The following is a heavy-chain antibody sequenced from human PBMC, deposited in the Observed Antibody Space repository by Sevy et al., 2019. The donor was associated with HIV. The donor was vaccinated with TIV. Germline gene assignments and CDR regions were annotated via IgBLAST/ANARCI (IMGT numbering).Heavy chain of an antibody. CDR3: AKVDVVVPVADYGLDV. D-gene: IGHD2-2*01. V-gene: IGHV3-23*01. Sequence: GGSLRLSCAASRFTFSNYAMSWVRQAPGKGLEWVSSISRSGGSTYYADSVKGRFTISRDNSKNTLYLQMNSLRAEETAVYYCAKVDVVVPVADYGLDVWGQGTTVTVSS. J-gene: IGHJ6*02. CDR1: RFTFSNYA. CDR2: ISRSGGST.